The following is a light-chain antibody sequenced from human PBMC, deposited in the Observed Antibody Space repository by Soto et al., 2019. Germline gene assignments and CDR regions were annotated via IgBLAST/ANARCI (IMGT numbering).Light chain of an antibody. J-gene: IGKJ4*01. CDR3: QQRSTWPFLA. CDR2: YAS. CDR1: QTVSRY. V-gene: IGKV3-11*01. Sequence: VLTQSPATLSLSPGERATLSCRASQTVSRYLAWFQQKPGQAPRLVIYYASNRAAGVPDRFSDSGSGTDYTLTISSLEPEDFAVYYCQQRSTWPFLAFGGGTKVEI.